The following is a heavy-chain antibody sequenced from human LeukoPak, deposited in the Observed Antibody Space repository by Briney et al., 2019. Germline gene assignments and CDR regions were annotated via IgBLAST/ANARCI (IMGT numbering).Heavy chain of an antibody. V-gene: IGHV4-61*02. CDR2: IYSRGST. J-gene: IGHJ6*02. CDR1: GGSISSGHYY. D-gene: IGHD6-13*01. CDR3: ARDPSVSSSWYYYYGMDV. Sequence: PSQTLSLTCTVSGGSISSGHYYLNWIRQPAGKGLEWIGRIYSRGSTNYNSSLRSRVTISVDTSKNQFSLKLTSVTAADTAVYYCARDPSVSSSWYYYYGMDVWGQGTTVTVSS.